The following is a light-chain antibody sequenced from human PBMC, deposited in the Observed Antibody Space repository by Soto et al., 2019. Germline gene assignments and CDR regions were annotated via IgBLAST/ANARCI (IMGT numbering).Light chain of an antibody. CDR3: SSYTSSVTMV. CDR2: DVT. CDR1: SSDVGGYNY. V-gene: IGLV2-14*03. J-gene: IGLJ2*01. Sequence: QSALTQPASVSGSPGQSITISCTGTSSDVGGYNYVHWYQQHPGKAPKLIIYDVTNRPSGISNRFFGSKSGNTASLTISWLRTEDEATYYCSSYTSSVTMVFGGGTKLTVL.